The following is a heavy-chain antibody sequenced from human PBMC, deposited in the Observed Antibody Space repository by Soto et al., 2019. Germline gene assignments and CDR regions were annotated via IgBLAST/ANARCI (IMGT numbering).Heavy chain of an antibody. D-gene: IGHD4-4*01. CDR2: IYYSGST. Sequence: QVQLQESGPGLVKPSQTLSLTCTVSGGSISSGGYYWSWIRQHPGKGLEWIGYIYYSGSTYYNPSLKSRVTIPVDTSKNQFSLKLSPVTAADTAVYYCARDRDSNFHSFDYWGQGTLVTVSS. CDR1: GGSISSGGYY. J-gene: IGHJ4*02. CDR3: ARDRDSNFHSFDY. V-gene: IGHV4-31*03.